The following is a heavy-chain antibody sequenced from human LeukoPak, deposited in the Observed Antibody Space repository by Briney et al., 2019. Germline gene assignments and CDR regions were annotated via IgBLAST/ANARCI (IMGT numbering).Heavy chain of an antibody. D-gene: IGHD5/OR15-5a*01. CDR1: GFIFSSYW. V-gene: IGHV3-74*01. CDR3: ARDDVVSGTGLGDY. CDR2: INSDGSST. Sequence: GGSLRLSCAASGFIFSSYWMHWVRQAPGKGLVWVSHINSDGSSTTYAESVKGRFTTSRDNARNTLYLQMNSLRAEDTAVYYCARDDVVSGTGLGDYWGQGTLVTVSS. J-gene: IGHJ4*02.